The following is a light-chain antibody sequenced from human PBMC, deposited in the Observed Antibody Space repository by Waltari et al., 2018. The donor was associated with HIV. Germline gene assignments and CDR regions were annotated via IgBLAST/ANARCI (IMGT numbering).Light chain of an antibody. CDR2: GSN. J-gene: IGLJ3*02. Sequence: QSVLTQPPSASGTPGQRVTISCSGSSSNIGRSYIYWYQQLPGTAPKLLIYGSNQRPSGVPDRVSGSKSGTSASLAISGLRAEDEADYYCAAWDDSLSGRVFGGGTKLTVL. V-gene: IGLV1-47*01. CDR1: SSNIGRSY. CDR3: AAWDDSLSGRV.